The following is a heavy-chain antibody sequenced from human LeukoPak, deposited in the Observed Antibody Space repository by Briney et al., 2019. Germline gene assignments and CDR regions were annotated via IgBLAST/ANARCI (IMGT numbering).Heavy chain of an antibody. D-gene: IGHD3-3*01. J-gene: IGHJ4*02. CDR2: IKSKTDGGTT. CDR1: GFTFSNAW. CDR3: TTGGYDFWSGYYTGRESNY. Sequence: GGSLRLSCAASGFTFSNAWMNWVRQAPGKGLEWVGRIKSKTDGGTTDYAAPVKGRFTISRDDSENTLYLQMNSLKTEDTAVYYCTTGGYDFWSGYYTGRESNYWGQGTLVTVSS. V-gene: IGHV3-15*07.